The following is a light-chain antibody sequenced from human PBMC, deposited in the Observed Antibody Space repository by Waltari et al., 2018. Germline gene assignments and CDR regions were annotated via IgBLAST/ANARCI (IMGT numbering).Light chain of an antibody. Sequence: DIQLTQSPSSLSASVGDRVTITCRASESISSYLSWYQQKPGEAPKLLIYTASSLEGGVPSMFSCSGSGTYYTLTISNLQPEDFATYYCHQIYSTLGDTFGQGTKLEIK. V-gene: IGKV1-39*01. J-gene: IGKJ2*01. CDR2: TAS. CDR1: ESISSY. CDR3: HQIYSTLGDT.